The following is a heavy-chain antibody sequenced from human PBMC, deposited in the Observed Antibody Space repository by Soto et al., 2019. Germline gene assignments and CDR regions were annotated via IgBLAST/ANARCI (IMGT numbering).Heavy chain of an antibody. D-gene: IGHD6-13*01. J-gene: IGHJ4*02. CDR2: IYYSGST. Sequence: SETLSLTCTVSGGSISSYYWSWIRQPPGKGLEWIGYIYYSGSTNYNPSLKSRVTISVDTSKNQFSLKLSSVTAADTAVYYCARTTDTYSSSWYGADYWGQGTLVTVSS. CDR1: GGSISSYY. V-gene: IGHV4-59*08. CDR3: ARTTDTYSSSWYGADY.